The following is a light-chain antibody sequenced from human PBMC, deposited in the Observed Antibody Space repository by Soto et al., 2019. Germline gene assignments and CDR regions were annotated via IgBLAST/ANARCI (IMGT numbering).Light chain of an antibody. V-gene: IGLV2-23*01. CDR3: CSYAGSITFYV. J-gene: IGLJ1*01. CDR2: KGS. CDR1: NSDVGSYNL. Sequence: QSVLTQPASVSGSSGQSTTISCTGTNSDVGSYNLVSWYQQHPGKAPKLVIYKGSERPSGVSNRLSGSKSGNTASLTISGLQAEDEADYYCCSYAGSITFYVFGTGTKVTVL.